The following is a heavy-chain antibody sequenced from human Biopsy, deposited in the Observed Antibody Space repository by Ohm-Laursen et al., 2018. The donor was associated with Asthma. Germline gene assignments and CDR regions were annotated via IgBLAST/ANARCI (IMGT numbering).Heavy chain of an antibody. CDR2: ISVYNGNT. CDR3: ARAVNYSHYYGIDV. Sequence: ASVKVSCKTSGYTFNSAGITWARQAPGQGLEWMGWISVYNGNTKDAQKLQDRVTMITETSTSTAYMELRGLRSDDTAVYFCARAVNYSHYYGIDVWGQGTTVTVS. D-gene: IGHD3-10*01. J-gene: IGHJ6*02. CDR1: GYTFNSAG. V-gene: IGHV1-18*01.